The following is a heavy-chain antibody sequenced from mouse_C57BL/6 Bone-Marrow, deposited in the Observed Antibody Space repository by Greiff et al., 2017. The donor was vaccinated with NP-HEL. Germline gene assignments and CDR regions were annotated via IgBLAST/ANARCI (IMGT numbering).Heavy chain of an antibody. CDR1: GFTFTSYG. J-gene: IGHJ3*01. CDR3: ARSGLAAWFAY. V-gene: IGHV1-81*01. D-gene: IGHD3-1*01. CDR2: IYSRSGNT. Sequence: QVQLQQSGAELARPGASVKLSCTASGFTFTSYGISWVKQGTGQGLEWIGEIYSRSGNTYYIETFKGKATLTADKSSSTAYMELRSLTSEDSAVYFCARSGLAAWFAYGGRGTLVTVSA.